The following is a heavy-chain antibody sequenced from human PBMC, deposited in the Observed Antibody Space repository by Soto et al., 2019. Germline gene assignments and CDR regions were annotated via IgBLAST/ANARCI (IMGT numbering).Heavy chain of an antibody. J-gene: IGHJ4*02. CDR1: GYTFTCYD. Sequence: GAAVTVTCRGSGYTFTCYDIDWVRPANGQGLEWMGWINPKNGDTNTAQKFQGRVTMTRDTSITTAYMELTSLRSDDTAIYFCAREWDQAMVPRPDYSGQGSLVTVSP. V-gene: IGHV1-2*02. CDR3: AREWDQAMVPRPDY. CDR2: INPKNGDT. D-gene: IGHD5-18*01.